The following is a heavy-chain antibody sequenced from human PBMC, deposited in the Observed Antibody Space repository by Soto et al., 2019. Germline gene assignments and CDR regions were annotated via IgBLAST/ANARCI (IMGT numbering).Heavy chain of an antibody. CDR2: ISGSGGST. Sequence: PGGSLRLSCAASGFTFSSYAMSWVRQAPGKGLGWVSAISGSGGSTYYADSVKGRFTISRDNSKNTLYLQMNSLRAEDTAVYYCAKDAHDYGGNFWFDPWGQGTLVTVSS. V-gene: IGHV3-23*01. CDR3: AKDAHDYGGNFWFDP. CDR1: GFTFSSYA. J-gene: IGHJ5*02. D-gene: IGHD4-17*01.